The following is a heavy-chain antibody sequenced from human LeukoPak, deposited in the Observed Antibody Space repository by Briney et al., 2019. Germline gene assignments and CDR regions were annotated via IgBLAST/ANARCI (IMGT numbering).Heavy chain of an antibody. D-gene: IGHD2-2*01. CDR1: GGSINISDYY. CDR2: MHYSGST. V-gene: IGHV4-39*02. Sequence: SETLSLTCTVSGGSINISDYYWGWIRQPPGKGLEWIGSMHYSGSTYYNPSLKSRVTISVDTSKNQFSLKVTSVTAADTAVYYCAKDRDIVVVPGGIRQGLDYWGQGTLVTVSS. CDR3: AKDRDIVVVPGGIRQGLDY. J-gene: IGHJ4*02.